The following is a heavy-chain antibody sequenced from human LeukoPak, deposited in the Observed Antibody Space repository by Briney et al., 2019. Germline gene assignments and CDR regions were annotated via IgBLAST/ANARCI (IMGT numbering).Heavy chain of an antibody. J-gene: IGHJ6*02. D-gene: IGHD2-2*01. CDR2: ISGSGGST. CDR3: AKTVVPAAVSSCYGLDV. V-gene: IGHV3-23*01. Sequence: GGSLRLSCAASRFTFSSYAMSWVRQAPGKGLEWVSAISGSGGSTYYAGSVKGRFTISRDNSKNTLYLQMSSLRAEDTAVYYCAKTVVPAAVSSCYGLDVWGQGTTVTVSS. CDR1: RFTFSSYA.